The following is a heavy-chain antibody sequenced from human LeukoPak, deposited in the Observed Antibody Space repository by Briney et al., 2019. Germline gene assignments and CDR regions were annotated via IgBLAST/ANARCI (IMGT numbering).Heavy chain of an antibody. CDR2: ISSSGSTI. J-gene: IGHJ3*02. Sequence: GGSLRLSCAASGFTFSDYYMSWIRQAPGKGLEWVSYISSSGSTIYYADSVKGRFTISRDNAKNSLYLQMNSLRAEDTAVYYCARADDTLGLVFWGDHEPNAFDIWGQGTMVTVSS. D-gene: IGHD3-16*01. CDR3: ARADDTLGLVFWGDHEPNAFDI. V-gene: IGHV3-11*01. CDR1: GFTFSDYY.